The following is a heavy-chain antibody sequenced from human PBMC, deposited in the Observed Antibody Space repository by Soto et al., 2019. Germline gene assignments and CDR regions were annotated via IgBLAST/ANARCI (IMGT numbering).Heavy chain of an antibody. V-gene: IGHV4-30-4*01. J-gene: IGHJ4*02. Sequence: SETLSLTCTVSGGSISSGDYYWSWIRQPPGKGLEWIGYIYYSGSTYYNPSLKSRVTISVDTSKNQFSLKLSSVTAADTAVYYCARILIDYGDYRPFAYWGQGTLVTVSS. CDR3: ARILIDYGDYRPFAY. D-gene: IGHD4-17*01. CDR1: GGSISSGDYY. CDR2: IYYSGST.